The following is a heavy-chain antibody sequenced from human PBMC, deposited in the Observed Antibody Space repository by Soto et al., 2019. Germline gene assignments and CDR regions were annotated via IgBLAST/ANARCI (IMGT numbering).Heavy chain of an antibody. J-gene: IGHJ4*02. CDR3: ASGRWNGYSAWVG. CDR2: ITDRGST. V-gene: IGHV4-34*01. CDR1: GGSFSDYY. Sequence: SETLSLTCAVYGGSFSDYYWSWIRQPPGKGLEWIGEITDRGSTNYNPSLKSRVTISVDTSKNQFFLRLSSVTAADTAVYFCASGRWNGYSAWVGWGQGSLVTVSS. D-gene: IGHD3-3*01.